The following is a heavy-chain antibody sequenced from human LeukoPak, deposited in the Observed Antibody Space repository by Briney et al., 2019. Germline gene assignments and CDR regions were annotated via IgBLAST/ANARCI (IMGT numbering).Heavy chain of an antibody. CDR1: GFTFTDNY. V-gene: IGHV3-53*01. CDR3: ARTNPVYGDYDY. Sequence: GGSLRLSCAVSGFTFTDNYMSWVRQAPGKGLQWVSVVYPDGRTYYADSVKGRFTISRDNSRNILLLQLNSLRADDTSVYYCARTNPVYGDYDYWGQGTLVTVSS. J-gene: IGHJ4*02. D-gene: IGHD4-17*01. CDR2: VYPDGRT.